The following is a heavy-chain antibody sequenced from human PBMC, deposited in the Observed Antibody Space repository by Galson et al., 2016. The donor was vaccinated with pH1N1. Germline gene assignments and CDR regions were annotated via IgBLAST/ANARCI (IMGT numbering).Heavy chain of an antibody. CDR2: INQTGSVQ. Sequence: SLRLSCAASGFTFSNYWMSWVRQAPGKGLEWVANINQTGSVQYYVASVKGRFTISRDNAKNSLYLQMNSLTAEDTAVYYSARAIFAAAAVWGQGTLVTVSS. CDR1: GFTFSNYW. V-gene: IGHV3-7*03. D-gene: IGHD6-13*01. J-gene: IGHJ4*02. CDR3: ARAIFAAAAV.